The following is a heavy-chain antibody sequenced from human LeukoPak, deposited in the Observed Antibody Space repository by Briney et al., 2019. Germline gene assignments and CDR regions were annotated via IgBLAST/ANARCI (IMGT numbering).Heavy chain of an antibody. V-gene: IGHV4-39*01. CDR3: ARQAAGAISHY. D-gene: IGHD3-3*01. CDR1: GGSISSSSYY. CDR2: IYYGGNT. Sequence: SETLSLTCTVSGGSISSSSYYWGWIRQPPGEGLGWIGSIYYGGNTYYNPSLKSRVTMSVDTSKNQFSLKLSSVTAADTAVYYCARQAAGAISHYWGQGTLVTVSS. J-gene: IGHJ4*02.